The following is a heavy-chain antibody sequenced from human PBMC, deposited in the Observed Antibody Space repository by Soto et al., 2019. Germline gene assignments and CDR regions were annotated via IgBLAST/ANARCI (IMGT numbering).Heavy chain of an antibody. D-gene: IGHD3-10*01. CDR3: ARRDGSGSYVIYSAFDI. V-gene: IGHV5-51*01. CDR1: GYSFTSYW. Sequence: GESLKISCKGSGYSFTSYWIGWVRQMPGTGLEWMGIIYPGDSDTRYSPSFQGQVTISADKSISTAYLQWSSLKASDTAMYYCARRDGSGSYVIYSAFDIWGQGTMDTVSS. J-gene: IGHJ3*02. CDR2: IYPGDSDT.